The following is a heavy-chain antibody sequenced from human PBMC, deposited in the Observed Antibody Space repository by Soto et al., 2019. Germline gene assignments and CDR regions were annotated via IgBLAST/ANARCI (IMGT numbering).Heavy chain of an antibody. CDR2: INHSGST. CDR3: ARGESSSSSYSYYGMDV. Sequence: SETLSLTCAVYGGSFSGYYWSWIRQPPGKGLEWIGEINHSGSTNYNPSLKSRVTISVDTSKNQFSLKLSSVTAADTAVYYCARGESSSSSYSYYGMDVWGQGTTVTVSS. D-gene: IGHD6-6*01. J-gene: IGHJ6*02. V-gene: IGHV4-34*01. CDR1: GGSFSGYY.